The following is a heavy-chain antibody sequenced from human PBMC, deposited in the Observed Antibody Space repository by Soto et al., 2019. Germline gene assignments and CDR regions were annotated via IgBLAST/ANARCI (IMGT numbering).Heavy chain of an antibody. D-gene: IGHD6-13*01. V-gene: IGHV1-3*01. Sequence: ASVKVSCKTSGYTFTSYAMHWVRQAPGQRLEWMGWINAGNGNTRFSQNFQGRVTITRDTSASTAYMELSSLRSEDTAVYYCARDPGGSSWSGAYWGQGALLTVSS. J-gene: IGHJ4*02. CDR2: INAGNGNT. CDR1: GYTFTSYA. CDR3: ARDPGGSSWSGAY.